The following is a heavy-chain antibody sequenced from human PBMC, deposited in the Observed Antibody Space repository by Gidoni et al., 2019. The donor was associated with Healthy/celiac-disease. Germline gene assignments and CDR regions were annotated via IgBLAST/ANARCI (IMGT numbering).Heavy chain of an antibody. D-gene: IGHD6-19*01. CDR2: IWYDGSNK. Sequence: QVQLVESGGGVVQPGRSLRLSCAAPGFTFSSYGMHWVRQAPGKGLEWVAVIWYDGSNKYYADSVKGRFTISRDNSKNTLYLQMNSLRAEDTAVYYCARGIAVAAKGAFDIWGQGTMVTVSS. CDR1: GFTFSSYG. J-gene: IGHJ3*02. V-gene: IGHV3-33*01. CDR3: ARGIAVAAKGAFDI.